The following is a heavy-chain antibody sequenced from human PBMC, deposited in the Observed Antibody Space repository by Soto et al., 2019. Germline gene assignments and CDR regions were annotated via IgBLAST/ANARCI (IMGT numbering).Heavy chain of an antibody. CDR2: ISYDGSDK. J-gene: IGHJ6*02. CDR3: ARYTGPNRYNYYYFGMDV. Sequence: LRLSGAASGFTFSNYAMHWVRQAPGKVLEWLAVISYDGSDKYNANSVKGRFTISRDNSKNTLYLQMNSLRAEDTAVYYCARYTGPNRYNYYYFGMDVWGQGTTVTVSS. D-gene: IGHD3-16*02. CDR1: GFTFSNYA. V-gene: IGHV3-30-3*01.